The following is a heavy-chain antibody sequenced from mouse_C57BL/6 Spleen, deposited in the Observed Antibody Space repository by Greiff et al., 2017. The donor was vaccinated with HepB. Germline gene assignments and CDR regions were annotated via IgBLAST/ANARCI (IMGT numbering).Heavy chain of an antibody. D-gene: IGHD2-4*01. CDR2: IHPNSGST. J-gene: IGHJ1*03. CDR3: ARADDYDERWYFDV. CDR1: GYTFTSYW. Sequence: QVQLKQPGAELVKPGASVKLSCKASGYTFTSYWMHWVKQRPGQGLEWIGMIHPNSGSTNYNEKFKSKATLTVDKSSSTAYMQLSSLTSEDSAVYYCARADDYDERWYFDVWGTGTTVTVSS. V-gene: IGHV1-64*01.